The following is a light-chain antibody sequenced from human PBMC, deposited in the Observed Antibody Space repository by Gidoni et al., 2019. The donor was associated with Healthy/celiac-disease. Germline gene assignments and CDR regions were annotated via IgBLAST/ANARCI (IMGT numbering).Light chain of an antibody. CDR2: DAS. CDR3: QQYNSYSWT. V-gene: IGKV1-5*01. J-gene: IGKJ1*01. CDR1: QSISSW. Sequence: DIQMPQPPSTLSASVGDRVTITCRASQSISSWLAWYQQKPGKAPKLLIYDASSLESGVPSRFSGSGSGTEFTLTISSLQPDDFATYYCQQYNSYSWTFGQGTKVEIK.